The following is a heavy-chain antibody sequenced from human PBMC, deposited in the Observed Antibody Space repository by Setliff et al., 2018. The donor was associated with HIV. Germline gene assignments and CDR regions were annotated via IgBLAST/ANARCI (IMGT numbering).Heavy chain of an antibody. CDR3: ARLSVITRSLDY. CDR1: GGSIDSTSYY. D-gene: IGHD3-22*01. J-gene: IGHJ4*02. CDR2: IYCSGST. Sequence: PSETLSLTCTVSGGSIDSTSYYWGWIRQPPGKGLEWIGSIYCSGSTDYNPSLKSRVSVSVDTSKKQFSLKLSSVTAADTAVYYCARLSVITRSLDYWGQGTLVTVSS. V-gene: IGHV4-39*01.